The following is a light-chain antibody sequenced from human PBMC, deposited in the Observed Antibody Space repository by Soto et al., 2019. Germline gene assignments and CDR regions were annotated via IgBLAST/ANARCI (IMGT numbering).Light chain of an antibody. CDR1: SSDVGGYNY. Sequence: QSVLTQPASVSGSPGQSITISCTGTSSDVGGYNYVSWYQQHPGKAPKLMIYEVSNRPSGVSNRFSGSKSGNTASLTISGLQSEDEADYYCSSYTSSSTEVCGVGTKLPVL. CDR2: EVS. CDR3: SSYTSSSTEV. V-gene: IGLV2-14*01. J-gene: IGLJ2*01.